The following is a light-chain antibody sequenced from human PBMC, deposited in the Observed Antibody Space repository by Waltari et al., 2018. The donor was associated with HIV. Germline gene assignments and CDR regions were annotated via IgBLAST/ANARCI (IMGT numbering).Light chain of an antibody. V-gene: IGKV3-15*01. Sequence: EIVMTQSPATLSVSPGERATLSCRASQSVSSNLAWYQQKPGQAPGLLIHGASTRATGIPARFSGSGSGTEFTLTISSLQSEDFAVYYCQQYNNWPPFTFGPGTKVDIK. J-gene: IGKJ3*01. CDR3: QQYNNWPPFT. CDR2: GAS. CDR1: QSVSSN.